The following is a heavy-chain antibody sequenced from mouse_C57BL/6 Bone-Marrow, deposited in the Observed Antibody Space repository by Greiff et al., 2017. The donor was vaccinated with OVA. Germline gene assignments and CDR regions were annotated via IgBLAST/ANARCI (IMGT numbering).Heavy chain of an antibody. CDR2: INYDGSST. Sequence: EVKLMESEGGLVQPGSSMKLSCTASGFTFSDYYMAWVRQVPEKGLEWVANINYDGSSTYYLDSLKSRFIISRYNAKNILYLQMSSLKSEDTATYYCARGNYDHEEDYYAMDYWGQGTSVTVSS. J-gene: IGHJ4*01. D-gene: IGHD2-4*01. V-gene: IGHV5-16*01. CDR3: ARGNYDHEEDYYAMDY. CDR1: GFTFSDYY.